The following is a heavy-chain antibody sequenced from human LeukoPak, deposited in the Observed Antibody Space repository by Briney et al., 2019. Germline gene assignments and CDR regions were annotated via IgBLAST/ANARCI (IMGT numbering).Heavy chain of an antibody. CDR2: ISSNGGST. D-gene: IGHD2-2*02. V-gene: IGHV3-64*01. Sequence: GGSLRLSCAASGFTFSSYAMHWVRQAPGKGLEYVSAISSNGGSTYYANSVKGRFTISRDNSKNTLYLQMGSLRAEDMAVYYCATSSTSCYTRPCGYWGQGTLVTVSS. J-gene: IGHJ4*02. CDR1: GFTFSSYA. CDR3: ATSSTSCYTRPCGY.